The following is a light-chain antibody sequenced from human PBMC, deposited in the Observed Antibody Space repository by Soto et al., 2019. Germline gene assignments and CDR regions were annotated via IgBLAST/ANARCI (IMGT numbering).Light chain of an antibody. V-gene: IGLV2-8*01. CDR1: ITDIGAYDF. CDR3: TSYAGRNNFDV. J-gene: IGLJ1*01. CDR2: EVI. Sequence: QSVLTQPPSASGSPRQSVTLSRTASITDIGAYDFVSWYRQHPGRAPKLIIYEVIKRPSGVPDRFSGFKFGNTASLTVSGLQPEDEAEYYCTSYAGRNNFDVFGGGTKVT.